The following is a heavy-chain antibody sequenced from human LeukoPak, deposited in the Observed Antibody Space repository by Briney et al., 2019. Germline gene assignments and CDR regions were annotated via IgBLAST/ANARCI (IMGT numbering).Heavy chain of an antibody. V-gene: IGHV3-7*01. CDR1: GFTFTTYW. CDR2: INQDGTEK. D-gene: IGHD3-16*02. J-gene: IGHJ4*02. CDR3: ARIIGAFGTYRYDS. Sequence: GESLRLSCAASGFTFTTYWMSWVRQLPGKGLEWVANINQDGTEKYYVDSVNGRFTISRDNAENSLYLQMNSLRAEDTAVYYCARIIGAFGTYRYDSWGQGTLVSVSS.